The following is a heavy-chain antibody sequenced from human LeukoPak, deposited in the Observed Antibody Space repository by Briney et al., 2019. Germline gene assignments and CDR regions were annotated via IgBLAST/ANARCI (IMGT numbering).Heavy chain of an antibody. CDR3: ARESVVVVPDAIRRGYYYYMDV. Sequence: SETLSLTCAVYGGSFSGYYWSWIRQPPGKGLEWIGQINHSGSTNYNPSLKSRVTISVDTSKNQFSLTLSSVTAADTAVYYCARESVVVVPDAIRRGYYYYMDVWGKGTTVTVSS. CDR2: INHSGST. J-gene: IGHJ6*03. D-gene: IGHD2-2*01. CDR1: GGSFSGYY. V-gene: IGHV4-34*01.